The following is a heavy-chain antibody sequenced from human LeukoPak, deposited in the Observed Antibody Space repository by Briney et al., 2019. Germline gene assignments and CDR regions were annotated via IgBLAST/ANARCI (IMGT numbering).Heavy chain of an antibody. D-gene: IGHD1-26*01. J-gene: IGHJ4*02. CDR2: IYPGDSDT. Sequence: GESLKISCKGFGNRLISYWIGWVRQIPGKGLEWMAIIYPGDSDTRYRPFFEGQVTISAEKFITTAYVQWSSLEASYTAIYYCARRAYSASYLAPFDYWGQGTLVTVSS. V-gene: IGHV5-51*01. CDR1: GNRLISYW. CDR3: ARRAYSASYLAPFDY.